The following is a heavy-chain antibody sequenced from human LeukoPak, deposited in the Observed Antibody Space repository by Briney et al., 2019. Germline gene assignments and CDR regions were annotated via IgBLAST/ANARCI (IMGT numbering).Heavy chain of an antibody. CDR3: ARALTYCYDSSGYYYGRYFDY. D-gene: IGHD3-22*01. J-gene: IGHJ4*02. CDR2: IYYSGST. Sequence: PSETLSLTCTVSGGSISSYYWSWIRQPPGKGLEWIGYIYYSGSTNYNPSLKSRVTISVDTSKNQLSLKLSSVPAADTAVYYCARALTYCYDSSGYYYGRYFDYWGQGTLVTVSS. CDR1: GGSISSYY. V-gene: IGHV4-59*01.